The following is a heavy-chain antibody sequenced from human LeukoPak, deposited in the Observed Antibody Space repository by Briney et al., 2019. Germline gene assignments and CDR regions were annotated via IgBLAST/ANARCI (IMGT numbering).Heavy chain of an antibody. Sequence: GGSLRLSCAASGFTFDDYGTSWVRQAPGKGLEWVSGINWNGGSTGYADSVKGRFTISRDNAKNSLYLQMNSLRAEDTALYYCARVIPQLVGATTGFDYWGQGTLVTVSS. CDR2: INWNGGST. J-gene: IGHJ4*02. CDR1: GFTFDDYG. CDR3: ARVIPQLVGATTGFDY. V-gene: IGHV3-20*04. D-gene: IGHD1-26*01.